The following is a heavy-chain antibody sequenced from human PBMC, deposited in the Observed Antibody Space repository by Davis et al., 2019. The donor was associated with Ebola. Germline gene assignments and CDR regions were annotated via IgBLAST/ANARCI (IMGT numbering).Heavy chain of an antibody. V-gene: IGHV3-64D*06. D-gene: IGHD2-15*01. J-gene: IGHJ4*02. Sequence: GGSLRLSCSASGFTFRSYALHWVRQAPGKGLQSVARISTNGETTYYADSVKGRFTISRDNSKATLYLQMRNLRIDDTAVYYCVKDRFTVVVVHGGFNYLGQGSLVTVSS. CDR3: VKDRFTVVVVHGGFNY. CDR2: ISTNGETT. CDR1: GFTFRSYA.